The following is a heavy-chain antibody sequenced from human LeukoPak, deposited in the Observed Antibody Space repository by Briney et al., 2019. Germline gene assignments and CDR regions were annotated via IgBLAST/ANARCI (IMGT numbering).Heavy chain of an antibody. CDR3: ASLSKLSIAARRVFDY. D-gene: IGHD6-6*01. CDR2: INHSGST. J-gene: IGHJ4*02. V-gene: IGHV4-34*01. Sequence: SETLSLTCAVYGGSFSGYYWSWIRQPPGKGLQWIGEINHSGSTNYNPSLKSRVTISVDTSKNQFSLKLSSVTAADTAVYYCASLSKLSIAARRVFDYWGQGTLVTVSS. CDR1: GGSFSGYY.